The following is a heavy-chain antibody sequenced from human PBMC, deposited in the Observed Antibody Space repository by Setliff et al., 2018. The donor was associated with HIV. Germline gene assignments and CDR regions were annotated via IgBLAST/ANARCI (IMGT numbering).Heavy chain of an antibody. CDR2: INYRGNT. J-gene: IGHJ6*03. CDR1: GGSISTSRYY. V-gene: IGHV4-39*01. CDR3: ASLDGSESPYIYYYYMDV. Sequence: SETLSLTCTVSGGSISTSRYYWGWIRQPPGKGLEWIGSINYRGNTYYNPSLKSRAAISVDTSKNQISLKLSSVTATDTAVYYCASLDGSESPYIYYYYMDVWGKGTAVTVSS. D-gene: IGHD3-10*01.